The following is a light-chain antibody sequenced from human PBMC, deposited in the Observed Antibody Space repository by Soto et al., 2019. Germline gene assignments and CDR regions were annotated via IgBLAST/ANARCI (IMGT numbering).Light chain of an antibody. Sequence: EIVLTQSPGTLSLSPGERATLSCGASQSFTGSYLAWYQQKPGQAPRLLIYGASTRATGIPDRFSGSGSGTDFTLTISRLEPEDFAVYYCHQYGSSPRTFGQGTKVDI. CDR1: QSFTGSY. CDR2: GAS. V-gene: IGKV3-20*01. J-gene: IGKJ1*01. CDR3: HQYGSSPRT.